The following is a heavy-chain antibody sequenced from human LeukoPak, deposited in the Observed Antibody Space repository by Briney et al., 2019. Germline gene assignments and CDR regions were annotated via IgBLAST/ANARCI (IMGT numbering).Heavy chain of an antibody. CDR3: AKDLRDDSSGYYYEFDY. V-gene: IGHV3-9*01. CDR1: GFTFDDYA. CDR2: ISWNSGSI. D-gene: IGHD3-22*01. Sequence: GGSLRLSCAASGFTFDDYAMPWVRQAPGKGLEWVSGISWNSGSIGYADSVKGRFTISRDNAKNSLYLQMNSLRAEDTALYYCAKDLRDDSSGYYYEFDYWGQGTLVTVSS. J-gene: IGHJ4*02.